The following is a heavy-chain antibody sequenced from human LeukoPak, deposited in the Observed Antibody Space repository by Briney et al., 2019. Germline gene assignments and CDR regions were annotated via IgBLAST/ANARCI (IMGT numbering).Heavy chain of an antibody. D-gene: IGHD3-10*01. CDR1: GFTFDDYT. V-gene: IGHV3-23*01. CDR3: AKDFVRGTLTGAFDV. J-gene: IGHJ3*01. CDR2: ISDSDADT. Sequence: AGGSLRLSCAASGFTFDDYTMHWVRQAPGKGLEWVSGISDSDADTHYADSVKGRFTISRDNSRNTVYLQMSSLRVEDMALYYCAKDFVRGTLTGAFDVWGRGAMVTVST.